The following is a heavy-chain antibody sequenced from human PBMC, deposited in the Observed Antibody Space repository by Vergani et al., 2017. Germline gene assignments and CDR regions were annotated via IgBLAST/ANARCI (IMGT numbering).Heavy chain of an antibody. CDR1: GGTFSSNS. CDR2: IIPIFGTT. CDR3: ARSSGYYSYYFDF. J-gene: IGHJ4*02. D-gene: IGHD3-22*01. Sequence: QGQLAQSGAEVKKPGSSVKVSCKASGGTFSSNSISWVRQAPGQGLEWIGRIIPIFGTTSYAQKFQGRVMIFADESTSTAYMELSSLRPEDTAVYYCARSSGYYSYYFDFWGQGTLVTVSS. V-gene: IGHV1-69*13.